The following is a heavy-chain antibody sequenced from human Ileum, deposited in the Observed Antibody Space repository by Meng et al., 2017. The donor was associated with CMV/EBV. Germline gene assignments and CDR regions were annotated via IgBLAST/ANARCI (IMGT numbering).Heavy chain of an antibody. CDR2: IFYTGNT. CDR1: GGSISSTIYY. CDR3: ARDYGAVAGTGY. V-gene: IGHV4-39*07. J-gene: IGHJ4*02. Sequence: SETLSLTCTVSGGSISSTIYYWGWIRQPPGKGLEWIASIFYTGNTYYNPSLKSRVTISVDTSKNQFSLKLSSVTAADTAVYYCARDYGAVAGTGYWGQGTLVTVSS. D-gene: IGHD6-19*01.